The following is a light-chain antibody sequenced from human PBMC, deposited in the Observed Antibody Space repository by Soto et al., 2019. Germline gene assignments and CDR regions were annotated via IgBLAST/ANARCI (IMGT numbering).Light chain of an antibody. CDR3: QQSDSSPIA. CDR2: AAS. Sequence: DIQMTQSPSSLSASVGDRVTITCRASQTISSYLNWYQQKPRQAPKLLIYAASSLQSGVPSRFSGSGSGTDFTLTISSLQPEDFATYYCQQSDSSPIAFGPGTKVDIK. J-gene: IGKJ3*01. CDR1: QTISSY. V-gene: IGKV1-39*01.